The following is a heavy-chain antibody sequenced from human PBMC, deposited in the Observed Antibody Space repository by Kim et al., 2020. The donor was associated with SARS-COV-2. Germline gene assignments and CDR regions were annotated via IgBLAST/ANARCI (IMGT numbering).Heavy chain of an antibody. D-gene: IGHD2-2*01. Sequence: EESLKISCKGSGYRFTSYWISWVRQMPGKGLEWMGRIDPSDSYTNYSPSFQGHVTISADKSISTAYLQWSSLKASDTAMYYCARGGQLPEEGGWFDPWGQGTLVTVSS. V-gene: IGHV5-10-1*01. CDR2: IDPSDSYT. J-gene: IGHJ5*02. CDR3: ARGGQLPEEGGWFDP. CDR1: GYRFTSYW.